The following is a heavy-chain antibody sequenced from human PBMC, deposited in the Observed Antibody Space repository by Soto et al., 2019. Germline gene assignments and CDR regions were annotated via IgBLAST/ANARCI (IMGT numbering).Heavy chain of an antibody. J-gene: IGHJ5*02. Sequence: QVQLVQSGAEVKEPGASVKGSCKTSGYTFTDHFMHWVRQAPGQRPEWMGCINTGNGDTTYSQNFQGRLTFGRDTAASADYMELTSLRSEDTAMYYCVRDSHNSWWGSWTWGQGTLVTVSS. CDR1: GYTFTDHF. D-gene: IGHD6-13*01. V-gene: IGHV1-3*04. CDR2: INTGNGDT. CDR3: VRDSHNSWWGSWT.